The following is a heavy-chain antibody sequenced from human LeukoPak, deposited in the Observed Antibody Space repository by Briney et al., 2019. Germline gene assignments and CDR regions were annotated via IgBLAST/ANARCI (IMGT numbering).Heavy chain of an antibody. D-gene: IGHD5-12*01. J-gene: IGHJ4*02. V-gene: IGHV4-30-4*01. CDR1: GGSISSGDYY. CDR3: ARGVTITHNNY. Sequence: SETLSLTCTVSGGSISSGDYYWSWIRQPPGKGLEWIGYIYYSGSTYYNPSLKSRVTISVDTSKNQFSLKLSSVTAADTAVYYCARGVTITHNNYWGQGTPVTVSS. CDR2: IYYSGST.